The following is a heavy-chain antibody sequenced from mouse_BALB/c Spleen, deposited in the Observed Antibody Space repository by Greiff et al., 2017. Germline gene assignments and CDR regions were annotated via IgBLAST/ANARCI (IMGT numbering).Heavy chain of an antibody. CDR3: ARDRDYYYGYGFDY. V-gene: IGHV2-9*02. Sequence: VKLMESGPGLVAPSQSLSITCTVSGFSLTSYGVHWVRQPPGKGLEWLGVIWAGGSTNYNSALMSRLSISKDNSKSQVFLKMNSLQTDDTAMYYCARDRDYYYGYGFDYWGQGTTLTVSS. CDR2: IWAGGST. CDR1: GFSLTSYG. D-gene: IGHD1-2*01. J-gene: IGHJ2*01.